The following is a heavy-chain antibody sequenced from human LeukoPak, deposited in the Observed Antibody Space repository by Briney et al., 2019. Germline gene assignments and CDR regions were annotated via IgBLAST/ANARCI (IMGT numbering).Heavy chain of an antibody. J-gene: IGHJ4*02. CDR1: GGSITGYY. V-gene: IGHV4-34*01. CDR2: IHYTGAT. CDR3: ARGNILTGYCFDF. Sequence: SETLSLTCAVYGGSITGYYWSWIRQTPGRGLEWVEEIHYTGATSYNPSLKSRATISTDTSKNPFSLRLSSVTAADTAVYYCARGNILTGYCFDFWGQGALVTVSS. D-gene: IGHD3-9*01.